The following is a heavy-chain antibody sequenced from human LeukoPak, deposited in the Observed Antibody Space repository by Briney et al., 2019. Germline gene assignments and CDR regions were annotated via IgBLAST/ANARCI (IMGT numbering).Heavy chain of an antibody. Sequence: PGGSLRLSCAASGFTFSSYWMSWVRQAPGKGLEWVANIKQDGSEKYYVDSVKGRFTISRDNAKNSLYLQMNSLRADDTAVYYCARASHDYGDLLGAFDIWGQGTMVTVSS. CDR1: GFTFSSYW. D-gene: IGHD4-17*01. V-gene: IGHV3-7*01. J-gene: IGHJ3*02. CDR3: ARASHDYGDLLGAFDI. CDR2: IKQDGSEK.